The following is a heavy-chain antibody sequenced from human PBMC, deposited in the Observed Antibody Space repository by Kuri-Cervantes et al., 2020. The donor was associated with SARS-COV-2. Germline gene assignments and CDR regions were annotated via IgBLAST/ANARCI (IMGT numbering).Heavy chain of an antibody. D-gene: IGHD3-3*01. J-gene: IGHJ5*02. V-gene: IGHV4-4*08. Sequence: SETLSLTCTVSGGSISSYYWSWIRQPPGKGLEWIGYIYYSGSTNYNPSLKSRVTISVDTSKNQFSLKLSSVTAADTAVYYCARDHSYYDFWSGYNWFDPWGQGTLVTVSS. CDR3: ARDHSYYDFWSGYNWFDP. CDR2: IYYSGST. CDR1: GGSISSYY.